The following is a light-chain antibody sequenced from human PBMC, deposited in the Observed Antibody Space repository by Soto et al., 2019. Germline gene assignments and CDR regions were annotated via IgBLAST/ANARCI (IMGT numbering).Light chain of an antibody. CDR1: QSFSSN. J-gene: IGKJ1*01. V-gene: IGKV3-15*01. Sequence: EIVMTQSPATLSVSPGERATLSCRARQSFSSNLAWYQQKPGQAPRLLIYGASTRATGIPARFSGSGSGTEFTLTISSLQSEHFAVYFCQQYNNWPRTFGQGTKVEIK. CDR3: QQYNNWPRT. CDR2: GAS.